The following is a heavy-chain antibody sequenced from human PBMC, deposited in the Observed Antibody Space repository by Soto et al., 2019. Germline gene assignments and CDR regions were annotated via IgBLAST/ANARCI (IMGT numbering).Heavy chain of an antibody. CDR3: ARVSMRTDFRYRSGGSCYQFDY. Sequence: ASVKVSCKASGYTFTCYYMHRVRQAPGQGLEWMGWINPNSGGTNYAQKFQGWVTMTRDTSISTAYMELSRLRSDDTAVYYCARVSMRTDFRYRSGGSCYQFDYWGQGTLVTAPQ. D-gene: IGHD2-15*01. CDR1: GYTFTCYY. J-gene: IGHJ4*02. V-gene: IGHV1-2*04. CDR2: INPNSGGT.